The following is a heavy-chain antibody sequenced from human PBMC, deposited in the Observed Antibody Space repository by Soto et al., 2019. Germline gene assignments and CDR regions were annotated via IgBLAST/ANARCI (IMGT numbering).Heavy chain of an antibody. CDR2: MNPNSGNT. J-gene: IGHJ3*02. D-gene: IGHD6-19*01. Sequence: QVQLVQSGAEVKKPGASVKVSCKASGYTFTSYDINWVRQATGQGLEWMGWMNPNSGNTGYAQKFQGRDTMTRNTSISTAYMELSSLRSEDTAVYYCAREYSSGWADAFDIWGQGTMVTVSS. CDR3: AREYSSGWADAFDI. CDR1: GYTFTSYD. V-gene: IGHV1-8*01.